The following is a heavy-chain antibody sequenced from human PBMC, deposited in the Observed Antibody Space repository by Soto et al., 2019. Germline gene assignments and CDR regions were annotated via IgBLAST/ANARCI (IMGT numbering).Heavy chain of an antibody. D-gene: IGHD3-22*01. CDR3: ARQIYDSDSGPNFQYYFDS. J-gene: IGHJ4*02. CDR1: GYRFTSYW. CDR2: IYPGDSDT. V-gene: IGHV5-51*01. Sequence: PGESLKISCKGSGYRFTSYWNGWVRQVPGKGLEWMAIIYPGDSDTKYSPSFQGHVTISAAKSITTVFLQWSSLRASDTAMYYCARQIYDSDSGPNFQYYFDSWGQGTLVTVSS.